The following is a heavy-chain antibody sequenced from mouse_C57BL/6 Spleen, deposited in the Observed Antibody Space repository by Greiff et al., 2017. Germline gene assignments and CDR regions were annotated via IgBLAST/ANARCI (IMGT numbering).Heavy chain of an antibody. CDR3: ARTITTEVPIDY. CDR1: GYTFTSYW. D-gene: IGHD1-1*01. CDR2: IHPGSGST. V-gene: IGHV1-55*01. J-gene: IGHJ2*01. Sequence: QVHVKQSGAELVKPGASVKMSCKASGYTFTSYWITWVKQRPGQGLEWIGDIHPGSGSTNYNEKFKSKATLTVDKSSSTAYMQLSSLTSEDSAVYYCARTITTEVPIDYWGQGTTLTVSS.